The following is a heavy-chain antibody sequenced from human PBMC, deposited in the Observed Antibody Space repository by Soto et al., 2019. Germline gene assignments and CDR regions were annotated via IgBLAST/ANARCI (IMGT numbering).Heavy chain of an antibody. Sequence: QVQLVECGGGLVKPGGSLRLSCAASGFTFSDYYMSWIRQAPGKGLEWVSYISPSGGTIYYADSVKGRFTLSRDNAMNSLYLQMNSLRAEDTAVYHCVRVGYAYGNDPWGQGTLVAVSS. CDR3: VRVGYAYGNDP. CDR2: ISPSGGTI. CDR1: GFTFSDYY. J-gene: IGHJ5*02. D-gene: IGHD3-10*01. V-gene: IGHV3-11*01.